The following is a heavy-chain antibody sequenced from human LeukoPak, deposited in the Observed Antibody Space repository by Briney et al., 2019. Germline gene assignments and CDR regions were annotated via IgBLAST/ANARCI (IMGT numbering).Heavy chain of an antibody. Sequence: PGGSLRLSCAASGFTFSSYWMSWVRQAPGKGLEWVANIKQDGSEKYYVDSVKGRFTISRDNAKNSLYLQMNSLRAEDTAVYYCARDLINHDSNGGYWGQGTLVTVSS. D-gene: IGHD3-22*01. CDR1: GFTFSSYW. CDR2: IKQDGSEK. CDR3: ARDLINHDSNGGY. J-gene: IGHJ4*02. V-gene: IGHV3-7*01.